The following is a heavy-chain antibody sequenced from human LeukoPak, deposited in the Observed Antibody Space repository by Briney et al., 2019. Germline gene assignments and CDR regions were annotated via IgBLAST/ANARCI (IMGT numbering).Heavy chain of an antibody. CDR2: FDPEDGET. J-gene: IGHJ4*02. V-gene: IGHV1-24*01. Sequence: ASVKVSCKVSGKTLTELSVYWVRQAPGKGLEWMVRFDPEDGETIYGQKFQGRITLTEDTSTDTAYMELSSLRSEDTAVYYCTTDPTYYPDSSGYLVYWGQGTLVTVSS. CDR3: TTDPTYYPDSSGYLVY. D-gene: IGHD3-22*01. CDR1: GKTLTELS.